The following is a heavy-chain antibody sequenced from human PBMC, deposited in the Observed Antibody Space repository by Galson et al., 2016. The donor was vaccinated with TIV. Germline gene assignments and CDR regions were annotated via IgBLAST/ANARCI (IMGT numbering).Heavy chain of an antibody. Sequence: SLRLSCAASGFTFRSSAMYWVRQAPGKGLQCVAIIPYDGNYKYYADSVKGRFTISRDNSKNTLYLQMNGLRPADTALYYCAREDHQYGSGWYSYYYYYGMDIWGQGTTVTVS. CDR3: AREDHQYGSGWYSYYYYYGMDI. J-gene: IGHJ6*02. V-gene: IGHV3-30*04. CDR1: GFTFRSSA. D-gene: IGHD6-19*01. CDR2: IPYDGNYK.